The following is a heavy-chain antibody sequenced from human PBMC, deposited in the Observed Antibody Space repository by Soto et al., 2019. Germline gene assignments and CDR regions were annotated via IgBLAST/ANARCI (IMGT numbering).Heavy chain of an antibody. D-gene: IGHD6-13*01. V-gene: IGHV3-30*18. Sequence: PGGSLRLSCAASGFTFSSYGMHWVRQAPGKGLEWVAVISYDGSNKYYADSVKGRFTISRDNSKNTLYLQMNSLRAEDTAVYYCAKTLYSSSWYYFDYWGQGTLVTVS. CDR3: AKTLYSSSWYYFDY. CDR1: GFTFSSYG. J-gene: IGHJ4*02. CDR2: ISYDGSNK.